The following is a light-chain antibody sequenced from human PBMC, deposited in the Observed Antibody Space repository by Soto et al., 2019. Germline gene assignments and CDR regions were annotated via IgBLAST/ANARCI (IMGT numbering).Light chain of an antibody. CDR1: QGVSNY. CDR2: AAS. Sequence: AVRMTQSPSSFSASTGDRVTITCRASQGVSNYLAWYQKKPGKAPKLLIYAASTLQSGVPPTFSGSGSGTDFTLTISRLQSEDFAIYYCQQYFTYPVTFGPGTKVDIK. J-gene: IGKJ3*01. V-gene: IGKV1-8*01. CDR3: QQYFTYPVT.